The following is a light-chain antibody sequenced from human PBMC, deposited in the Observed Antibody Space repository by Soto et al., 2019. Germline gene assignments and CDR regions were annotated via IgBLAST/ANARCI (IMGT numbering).Light chain of an antibody. CDR1: SSDVGGYNY. CDR3: NSFRSTSTTPYYV. J-gene: IGLJ1*01. Sequence: QSALSHPASVSSSPGHSITISCTGTSSDVGGYNYVSWYQQHPGRAPKLMIYEVSNRPSGVSNRFSGSKSGNTASLSISGLQAEDEADYYCNSFRSTSTTPYYVFGTGTKVTVL. V-gene: IGLV2-14*01. CDR2: EVS.